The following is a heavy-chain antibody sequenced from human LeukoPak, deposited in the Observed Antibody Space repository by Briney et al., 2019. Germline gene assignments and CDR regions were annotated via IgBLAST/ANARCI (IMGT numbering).Heavy chain of an antibody. CDR1: GGSISSYY. CDR2: IYYSGST. Sequence: SETLSLTCTVSGGSISSYYWSWIRQPPGKGLEWIGYIYYSGSTNYSPSLKSRVTISVDTSKNQFSLKLSSVTAADTAVYYCARSGVGLYGSDYWGQGTLVTVSS. V-gene: IGHV4-59*01. D-gene: IGHD1-26*01. CDR3: ARSGVGLYGSDY. J-gene: IGHJ4*02.